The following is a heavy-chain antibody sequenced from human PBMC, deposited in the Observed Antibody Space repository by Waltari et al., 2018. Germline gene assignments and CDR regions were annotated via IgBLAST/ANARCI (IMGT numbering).Heavy chain of an antibody. Sequence: QVQLLQSGAEVMKPGASVKVSCQASGYPFPTYEINWVRQAAGQGFEWMGWMNPNTGYTVYAQKFQGRVTMTRDTSISTAFMELSGLSSDDTALYYCARGRDVYAGYDYNWFDPWGQGSLVTVSS. V-gene: IGHV1-8*02. D-gene: IGHD5-12*01. CDR1: GYPFPTYE. CDR2: MNPNTGYT. CDR3: ARGRDVYAGYDYNWFDP. J-gene: IGHJ5*02.